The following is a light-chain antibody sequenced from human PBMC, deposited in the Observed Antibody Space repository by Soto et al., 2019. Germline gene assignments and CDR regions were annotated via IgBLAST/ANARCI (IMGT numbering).Light chain of an antibody. V-gene: IGKV1-5*01. CDR3: QQYNSILMW. CDR1: QSSSSW. J-gene: IGKJ1*01. Sequence: HSPSSLYKSVGDRVTITCRASQSSSSWLAWYQQKPGKAPKLLIYDASRLESGVPSRFSGSGSGTEFTLTISSLQADDFATYYCQQYNSILMWFSRGTKVDIK. CDR2: DAS.